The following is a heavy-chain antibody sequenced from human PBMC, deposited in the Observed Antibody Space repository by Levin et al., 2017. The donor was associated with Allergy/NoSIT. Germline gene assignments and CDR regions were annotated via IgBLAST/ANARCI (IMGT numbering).Heavy chain of an antibody. CDR2: INSDGGNI. CDR3: ARGGCSATSCLDS. D-gene: IGHD2-2*01. V-gene: IGHV3-74*01. J-gene: IGHJ4*02. Sequence: LSLTCAASGFTFRNYWMHWVRQAPGEGLVWVSHINSDGGNINYADSVKGRFTFSRDNAKNTVYLQMNSLRAEDTAVYYCARGGCSATSCLDSWGQGTLVTVSS. CDR1: GFTFRNYW.